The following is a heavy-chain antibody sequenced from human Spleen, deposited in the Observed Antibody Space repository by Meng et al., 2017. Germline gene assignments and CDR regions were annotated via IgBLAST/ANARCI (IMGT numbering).Heavy chain of an antibody. CDR2: IDPNNDHT. D-gene: IGHD6-13*01. CDR1: GYTFAAYW. J-gene: IGHJ4*02. Sequence: QVQLVQSGVEVKKPGASVKASCKASGYTFAAYWIHWMRQAPGHGLEWMGRIDPNNDHTQYAQNFQGRVTMTSDTSISTVYMELNGLRSDDTAVYYCARDEDISAAGKLFGDYWGQGTLVTVSS. CDR3: ARDEDISAAGKLFGDY. V-gene: IGHV1-2*06.